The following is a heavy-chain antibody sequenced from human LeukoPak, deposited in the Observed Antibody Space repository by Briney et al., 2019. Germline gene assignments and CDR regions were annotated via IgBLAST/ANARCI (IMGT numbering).Heavy chain of an antibody. CDR1: GGSFSGYY. J-gene: IGHJ4*02. CDR3: AAMIGYFDY. D-gene: IGHD3-22*01. Sequence: PSETLSLTCAVYGGSFSGYYWSWIRQPPGKGLEWIGEINHSGSTNYNPSLKSRVTISVDTSKNQFSLKLSSVTAADTAVYYCAAMIGYFDYWGQGALVTVPS. V-gene: IGHV4-34*01. CDR2: INHSGST.